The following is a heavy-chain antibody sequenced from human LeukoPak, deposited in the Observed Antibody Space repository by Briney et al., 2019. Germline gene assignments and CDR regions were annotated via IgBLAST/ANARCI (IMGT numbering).Heavy chain of an antibody. Sequence: PSETLSLTCAVSGYSISSGYFWGWIRQPPGKGLEWIGSFYHSGSTHYNPSLRSRVTISVDTSKNQFSLNLSSVTAADTAVYYCARHDFYSNYPHNWFDPWGREPWSPSPQ. CDR2: FYHSGST. J-gene: IGHJ5*02. CDR3: ARHDFYSNYPHNWFDP. CDR1: GYSISSGYF. V-gene: IGHV4-38-2*01. D-gene: IGHD4-11*01.